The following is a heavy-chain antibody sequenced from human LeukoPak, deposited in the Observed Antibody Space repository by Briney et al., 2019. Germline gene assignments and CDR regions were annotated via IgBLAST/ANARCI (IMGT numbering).Heavy chain of an antibody. CDR2: LNPNSGDT. D-gene: IGHD1-1*01. CDR3: AREWGKTGTADY. Sequence: ASVKVSCKASGYTFTGHYIHWVRQAPGQGLEWMGWLNPNSGDTNYPRKFQGRVTMTRDTSINTAYMELSRLSSDDTAVYYCAREWGKTGTADYWGQGTLVTVSS. V-gene: IGHV1-2*02. J-gene: IGHJ4*02. CDR1: GYTFTGHY.